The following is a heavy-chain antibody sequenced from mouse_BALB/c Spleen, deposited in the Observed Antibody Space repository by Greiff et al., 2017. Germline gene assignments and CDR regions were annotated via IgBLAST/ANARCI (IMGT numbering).Heavy chain of an antibody. J-gene: IGHJ3*01. Sequence: EVKVEESGPSLVKPSQTLSLTCSVTGDSITSGYWNWIRKFPGNKLEYMGYISYSGSTYYNPSLKSRISITRDTSKNQYYLQLNSVTTEDTATYYCARWGSYWFAYWGQGTLVTVSA. D-gene: IGHD1-1*02. V-gene: IGHV3-8*02. CDR1: GDSITSGY. CDR2: ISYSGST. CDR3: ARWGSYWFAY.